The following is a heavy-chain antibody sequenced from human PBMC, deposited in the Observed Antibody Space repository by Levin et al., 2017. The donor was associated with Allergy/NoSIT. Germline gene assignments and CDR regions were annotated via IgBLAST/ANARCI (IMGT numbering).Heavy chain of an antibody. D-gene: IGHD3-22*01. CDR3: ARDLYDSSGYLWY. J-gene: IGHJ4*02. CDR2: ISPYNDNT. CDR1: GYTFTSHG. Sequence: GASVKVSCKTSGYTFTSHGVTWVRQAPGQGLEWMGWISPYNDNTHYAQQLQGRVSMTTDTSTSTAYMELRSLRSDDTALYYCARDLYDSSGYLWYWGQGTLVTVSS. V-gene: IGHV1-18*01.